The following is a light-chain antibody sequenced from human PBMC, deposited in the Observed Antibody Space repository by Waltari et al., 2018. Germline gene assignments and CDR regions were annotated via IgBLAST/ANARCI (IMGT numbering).Light chain of an antibody. CDR3: QQFHTSPRT. Sequence: EIVLTQSPGTLSLSPGDRATISCRASQSVSNNFLAWYQQRPGQTPRLLIYSASSRATGIPGRFSGSGSGTDFTLTITRLEPEDAAVYYCQQFHTSPRTFGGGTKVEVK. CDR2: SAS. J-gene: IGKJ4*01. CDR1: QSVSNNF. V-gene: IGKV3-20*01.